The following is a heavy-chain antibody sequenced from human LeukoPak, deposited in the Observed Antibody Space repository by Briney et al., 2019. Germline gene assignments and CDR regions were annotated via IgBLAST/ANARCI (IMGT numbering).Heavy chain of an antibody. V-gene: IGHV1-2*02. CDR3: ARYYSGWYYFDY. CDR1: GYTFTGYY. D-gene: IGHD6-19*01. CDR2: INPNSGGT. Sequence: GASVKVSCKASGYTFTGYYMHWVRQAPGQGPEWMGWINPNSGGTNYAQKFQGRVTMTRDTSISAAYMELSRLRSDDTAVYYCARYYSGWYYFDYWGQGTLVTVSS. J-gene: IGHJ4*02.